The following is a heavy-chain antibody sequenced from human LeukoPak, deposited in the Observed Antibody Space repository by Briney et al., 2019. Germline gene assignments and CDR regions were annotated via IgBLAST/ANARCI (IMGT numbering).Heavy chain of an antibody. CDR1: GYTFTGYY. V-gene: IGHV1-2*02. CDR2: INPNSGGT. J-gene: IGHJ3*02. CDR3: ARSSGWYLLRPQGGDAFDI. Sequence: ASVKVSCKASGYTFTGYYMHWVRQAPGQGLEWMGWINPNSGGTNYAQKFQGRVTMTRDTSISTAYMELSRLRSDDTAVYYCARSSGWYLLRPQGGDAFDIWGQGTMVTVSS. D-gene: IGHD6-19*01.